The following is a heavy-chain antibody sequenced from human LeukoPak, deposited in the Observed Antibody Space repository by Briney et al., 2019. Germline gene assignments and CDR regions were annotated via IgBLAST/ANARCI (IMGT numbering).Heavy chain of an antibody. CDR3: ARDGVVAATLLDY. CDR2: ISSSGSTI. J-gene: IGHJ4*02. Sequence: GGSLRLPCAASGFTFSNYYMSWIRQAPGKGLEWVSYISSSGSTIYYADSVKGRFTISRDNAKNSLYLQMNSLRAEDTAVYYCARDGVVAATLLDYWGQGTLVTVSS. V-gene: IGHV3-11*01. D-gene: IGHD2-15*01. CDR1: GFTFSNYY.